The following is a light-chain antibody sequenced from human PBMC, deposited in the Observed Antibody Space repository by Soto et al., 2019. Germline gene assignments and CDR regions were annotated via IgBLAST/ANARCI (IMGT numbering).Light chain of an antibody. CDR1: QSVGNNY. V-gene: IGKV3-20*01. CDR2: DAS. J-gene: IGKJ4*01. CDR3: QQCSTSPLT. Sequence: EIVLTQSPDTLSLSPGERATLSCRASQSVGNNYLAWFQQKPGQAPRLLIDDASTRATGIPDRFSGSGSGTDFTLTINRLEPEDSAVYYGQQCSTSPLTFGGGTKVEIK.